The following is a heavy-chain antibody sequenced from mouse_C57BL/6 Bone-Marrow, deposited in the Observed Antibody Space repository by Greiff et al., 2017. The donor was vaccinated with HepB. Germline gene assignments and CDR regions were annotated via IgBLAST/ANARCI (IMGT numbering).Heavy chain of an antibody. CDR3: ASLTAPYYFDY. CDR2: IYPGDGDT. J-gene: IGHJ2*01. CDR1: GYAFSSYW. D-gene: IGHD4-1*01. Sequence: VQLQQSGAELVKPGASVKISCKASGYAFSSYWMNWVKQRPGKGLEWIGQIYPGDGDTNYNGKLKGKATLTADKSSSTAYMQLSSLTSEDSAVYFCASLTAPYYFDYWGQGTTLTVSS. V-gene: IGHV1-80*01.